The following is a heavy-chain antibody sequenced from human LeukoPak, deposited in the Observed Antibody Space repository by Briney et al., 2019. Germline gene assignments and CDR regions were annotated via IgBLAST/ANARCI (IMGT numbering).Heavy chain of an antibody. D-gene: IGHD3-22*01. V-gene: IGHV3-21*01. Sequence: GGSLRLSCVVSGFTFSSYHMNWVRQAPGKGLEWVSSISTSRNYIYYADSVKGRFTISRDNAKNSLYLQMNSLRAEDTAVYYCARAITMIVVDMADAFDIWGQGTMVTVSS. CDR1: GFTFSSYH. CDR2: ISTSRNYI. CDR3: ARAITMIVVDMADAFDI. J-gene: IGHJ3*02.